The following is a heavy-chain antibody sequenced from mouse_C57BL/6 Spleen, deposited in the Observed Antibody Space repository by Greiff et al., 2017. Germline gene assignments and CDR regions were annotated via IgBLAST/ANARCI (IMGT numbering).Heavy chain of an antibody. V-gene: IGHV1-82*01. D-gene: IGHD4-1*01. CDR1: GYAFSSSW. CDR3: ARRDLGFDY. Sequence: QVQLQQSGPELVKPGASVKISCKASGYAFSSSWMNWVKQRPGKGLEWIGRIYPGDGDTNYNGKFKGKATLTEDKSSSTAYMQLSSLTSEDSAVYFCARRDLGFDYGGQGTTLTVSS. CDR2: IYPGDGDT. J-gene: IGHJ2*01.